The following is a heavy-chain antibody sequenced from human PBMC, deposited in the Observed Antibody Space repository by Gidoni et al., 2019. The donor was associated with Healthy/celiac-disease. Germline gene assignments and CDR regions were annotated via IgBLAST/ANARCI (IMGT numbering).Heavy chain of an antibody. CDR3: AKDLAEYYGSGSSYYFDY. V-gene: IGHV3-23*01. CDR1: VFTFSSYS. CDR2: ISGSGGST. J-gene: IGHJ4*02. D-gene: IGHD3-10*01. Sequence: EVQLLESGGGLVQPGGSLRLSCSASVFTFSSYSMSWVRQAPGKGLEWGSAISGSGGSTYYEESVKGRFTISRDNFKNTLYLQMNSLRAEDTAVYYCAKDLAEYYGSGSSYYFDYWGQGTLVTVSS.